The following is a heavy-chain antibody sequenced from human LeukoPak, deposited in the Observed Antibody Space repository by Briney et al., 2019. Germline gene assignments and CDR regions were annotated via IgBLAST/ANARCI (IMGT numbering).Heavy chain of an antibody. D-gene: IGHD2-2*01. Sequence: PGGSLRLSCAASGFTFSSYSMNWVRQAPGKGLEWVSSISSSSSYIYYADSVKGRFTISRDNAKNSLYLQMNSLRAEDTAVYYCARARGYCSSTSCPLRNWFDPWGQGILVTVSS. CDR3: ARARGYCSSTSCPLRNWFDP. V-gene: IGHV3-21*04. CDR1: GFTFSSYS. J-gene: IGHJ5*02. CDR2: ISSSSSYI.